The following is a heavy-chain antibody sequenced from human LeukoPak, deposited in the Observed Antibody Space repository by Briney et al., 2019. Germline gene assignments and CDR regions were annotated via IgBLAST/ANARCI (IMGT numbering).Heavy chain of an antibody. CDR1: GYTFTSYY. J-gene: IGHJ4*02. CDR2: IDPSGGST. D-gene: IGHD6-13*01. CDR3: ARELEQQLVLDY. Sequence: ASVKVSCKASGYTFTSYYMHWVRQAPGQGLEWMGIIDPSGGSTSYAQKFQGRVTMTRDTSTSTVYMELSSLRSEDTAVYYCARELEQQLVLDYWGQGTLVTVSS. V-gene: IGHV1-46*03.